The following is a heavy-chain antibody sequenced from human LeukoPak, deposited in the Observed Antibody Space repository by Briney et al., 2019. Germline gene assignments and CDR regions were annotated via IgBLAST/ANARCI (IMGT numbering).Heavy chain of an antibody. CDR1: GGSLSSSSYY. CDR2: IYYSGST. D-gene: IGHD3-3*01. V-gene: IGHV4-39*01. J-gene: IGHJ4*02. CDR3: ANFGVVIR. Sequence: SETLSLTCTVSGGSLSSSSYYWGWIRQPPGKGLEWIGSIYYSGSTHYNPSLKSRVTISVDKSKNQFSLKLSSVTAADTAVYYCANFGVVIRWGQGTLVTVSS.